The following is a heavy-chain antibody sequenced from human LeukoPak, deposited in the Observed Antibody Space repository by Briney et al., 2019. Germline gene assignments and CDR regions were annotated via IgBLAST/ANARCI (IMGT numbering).Heavy chain of an antibody. CDR1: GFTFSSYE. CDR3: ARARYCSGGSCYSGDY. J-gene: IGHJ4*02. D-gene: IGHD2-15*01. V-gene: IGHV3-48*03. Sequence: GGSLRLSCAASGFTFSSYEMNWVRQAPGKGLEWVSYISSSGSTIYYADSVKGRFTISRDNAKNSLYLQVNSLRAEDTAVYYCARARYCSGGSCYSGDYWGQGTLVTVSS. CDR2: ISSSGSTI.